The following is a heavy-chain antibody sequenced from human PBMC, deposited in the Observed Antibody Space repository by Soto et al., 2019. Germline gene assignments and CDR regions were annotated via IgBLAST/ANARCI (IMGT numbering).Heavy chain of an antibody. V-gene: IGHV1-18*01. CDR3: ARDRGSYALDY. J-gene: IGHJ4*02. Sequence: QVQLVQSGAEAKKPGASVKVSCKASGYTFTNYGISWVRQAPGQGLEWMGWISADNGNTNYAQKLQDRVTMTTDTSTSTADMELRSLRSDDTAVYYFARDRGSYALDYWGQGTLVTVSS. CDR1: GYTFTNYG. D-gene: IGHD1-26*01. CDR2: ISADNGNT.